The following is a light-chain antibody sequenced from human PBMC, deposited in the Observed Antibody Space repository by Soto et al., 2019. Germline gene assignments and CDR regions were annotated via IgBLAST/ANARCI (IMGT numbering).Light chain of an antibody. CDR3: SSYTIISTSHLYV. Sequence: QSVLTQPASVSGSPGPSIPISCTGTSSDVCGYNYVSWYQQHPGKAPKLMIYEVSNRPSWVSNRFSGSKSGNTASLTISGLQAEDEDEYYCSSYTIISTSHLYVFGTGTKLTVL. CDR1: SSDVCGYNY. CDR2: EVS. J-gene: IGLJ1*01. V-gene: IGLV2-14*01.